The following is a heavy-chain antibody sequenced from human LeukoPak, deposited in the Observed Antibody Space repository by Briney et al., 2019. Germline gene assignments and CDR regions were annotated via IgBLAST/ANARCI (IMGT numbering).Heavy chain of an antibody. D-gene: IGHD6-19*01. CDR2: ISSSSSYI. Sequence: GGSLRLSCAASGFTFSSYSMNWVRQAPGKGLEWVSSISSSSSYIYYADSVKGRFTISRDNAKNSLYLQMNSLRAEDTAVYYCARGDSSGWYYFDYWGQGTLVTVSS. V-gene: IGHV3-21*01. J-gene: IGHJ4*02. CDR1: GFTFSSYS. CDR3: ARGDSSGWYYFDY.